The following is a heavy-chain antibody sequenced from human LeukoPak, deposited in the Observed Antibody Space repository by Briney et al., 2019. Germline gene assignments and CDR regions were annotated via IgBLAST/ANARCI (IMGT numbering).Heavy chain of an antibody. Sequence: SVKVSCKASGGTFSSYAISWVRQAPGQGLEWMGGIIPIFGTANYAQKFQGRVTITADESTSTAYMELSSLRSEDTAVYYCARGIGMLFDWPLDYYYYYGMDVWGQGTTVTVSS. CDR2: IIPIFGTA. V-gene: IGHV1-69*13. J-gene: IGHJ6*02. CDR1: GGTFSSYA. CDR3: ARGIGMLFDWPLDYYYYYGMDV. D-gene: IGHD3-9*01.